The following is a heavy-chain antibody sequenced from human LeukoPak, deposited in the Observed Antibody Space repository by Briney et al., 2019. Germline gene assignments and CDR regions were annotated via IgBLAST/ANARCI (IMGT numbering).Heavy chain of an antibody. D-gene: IGHD3-22*01. CDR1: GGSISSYY. J-gene: IGHJ4*02. V-gene: IGHV4-59*08. Sequence: SETLSLTCTVSGGSISSYYWSCMRHPPGKGLEWIGYIYYSGGSKYNTSLKSRVTISVDTSKNQFSLKLSSVTAADTAVYYCARLPYYDTSGYSKTFFDFWGQGNMVTVSS. CDR2: IYYSGGS. CDR3: ARLPYYDTSGYSKTFFDF.